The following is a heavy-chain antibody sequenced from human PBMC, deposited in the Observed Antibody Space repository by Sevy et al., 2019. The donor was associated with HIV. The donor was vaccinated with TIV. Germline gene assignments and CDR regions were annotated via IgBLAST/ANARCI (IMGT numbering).Heavy chain of an antibody. D-gene: IGHD5-18*01. Sequence: GGSLRLSCAASGFSFSTHGMHWVRQAPGKGLEWVAVISYDGIKKYYVDSLKGRFTISRDNSKNTLYLQMNSLKTDDTAVYYCARDLGEYNYSPSLYWGQGTLVTVSS. J-gene: IGHJ4*02. CDR1: GFSFSTHG. CDR3: ARDLGEYNYSPSLY. CDR2: ISYDGIKK. V-gene: IGHV3-30*03.